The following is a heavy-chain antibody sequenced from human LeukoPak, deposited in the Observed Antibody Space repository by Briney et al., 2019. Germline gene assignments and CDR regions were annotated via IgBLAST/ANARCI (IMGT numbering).Heavy chain of an antibody. V-gene: IGHV3-33*01. CDR2: IWYDGSNK. J-gene: IGHJ4*02. CDR1: GFTFSSYG. CDR3: ARSGMAAAGPFDY. D-gene: IGHD6-13*01. Sequence: GGSLRLSCAASGFTFSSYGMHWVRQAPGKGLEWVAVIWYDGSNKYYADSVKGRFTISRDNSKNTLYLQMNSLRAEDTAVYYCARSGMAAAGPFDYWGQGTLVTVSS.